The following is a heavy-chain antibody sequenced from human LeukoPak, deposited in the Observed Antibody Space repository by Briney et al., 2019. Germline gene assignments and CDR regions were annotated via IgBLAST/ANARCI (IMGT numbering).Heavy chain of an antibody. CDR2: IYYSGST. CDR1: GGSISSYY. V-gene: IGHV4-59*01. D-gene: IGHD5-24*01. CDR3: AGRDGYNGVFDY. J-gene: IGHJ4*02. Sequence: SETLSLTCAVSGGSISSYYWSWIRQPPGKGLEWIGYIYYSGSTNYNPSLKSRVTISVDTSKNQFSLKLSSVTAADTAVYYCAGRDGYNGVFDYWGQGTLVTVSS.